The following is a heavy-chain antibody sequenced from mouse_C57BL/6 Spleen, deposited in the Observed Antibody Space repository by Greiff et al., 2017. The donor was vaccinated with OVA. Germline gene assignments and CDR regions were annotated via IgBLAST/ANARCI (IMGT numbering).Heavy chain of an antibody. Sequence: VQLQESGAELVRPGASVTLSCKASGYTFTDYEMHWVKQTPVHGLEWIGAIAPETGGTDYNQKFQGKAILTADKSSSTAYMELRSLTSEDFAVYYCTRDELRYGSSTWFAYWGQGTLVTVSA. CDR3: TRDELRYGSSTWFAY. CDR1: GYTFTDYE. J-gene: IGHJ3*01. D-gene: IGHD1-1*01. CDR2: IAPETGGT. V-gene: IGHV1-15*01.